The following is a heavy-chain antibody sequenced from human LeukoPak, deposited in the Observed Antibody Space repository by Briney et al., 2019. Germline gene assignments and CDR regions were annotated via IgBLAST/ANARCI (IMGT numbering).Heavy chain of an antibody. CDR3: AKSSSIAAPNWFDP. J-gene: IGHJ5*02. D-gene: IGHD6-6*01. CDR2: ISSSGSTI. Sequence: GGSLRLSCAASGFTFSDYYMSWIRQAPGKGLEWVSYISSSGSTIYYADSVKGRFTISRDNAKNSLYLQMNSLRAEDTAVYYCAKSSSIAAPNWFDPWGQGTLVTVSS. V-gene: IGHV3-11*01. CDR1: GFTFSDYY.